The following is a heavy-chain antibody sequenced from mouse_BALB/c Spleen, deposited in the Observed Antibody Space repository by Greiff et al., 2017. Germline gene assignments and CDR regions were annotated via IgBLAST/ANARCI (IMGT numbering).Heavy chain of an antibody. CDR3: ARASYGSHAMDY. J-gene: IGHJ4*01. CDR2: ISSGGSYT. CDR1: GFTFSSYA. Sequence: EVQVVESGGGLVKPGGSLKLSCAASGFTFSSYAMSWVRQTPEKRLEWVATISSGGSYTYYPDSVKGRFTISRDNAKNTLYLEMSSLRSEDTAMYYCARASYGSHAMDYWGQGTSVTVSS. D-gene: IGHD1-1*01. V-gene: IGHV5-9-3*01.